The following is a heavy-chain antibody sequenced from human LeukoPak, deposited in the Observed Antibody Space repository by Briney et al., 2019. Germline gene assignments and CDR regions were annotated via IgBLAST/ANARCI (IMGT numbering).Heavy chain of an antibody. CDR1: GGSFSGYY. CDR3: ARGKAKDYGDYYYYYYYMDV. Sequence: SETLSLTCAVYGGSFSGYYWSWIRQPPGKGQEWIGEIKHSGSTNYNPSLKSRVTISVDTSKNQFSLKLSSVTAADTAVYYCARGKAKDYGDYYYYYYYMDVWGKGTTVTVSS. CDR2: IKHSGST. J-gene: IGHJ6*03. V-gene: IGHV4-34*01. D-gene: IGHD4-17*01.